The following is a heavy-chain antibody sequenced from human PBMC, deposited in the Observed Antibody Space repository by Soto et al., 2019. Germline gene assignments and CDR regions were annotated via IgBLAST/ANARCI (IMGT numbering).Heavy chain of an antibody. CDR3: ARERGGAIIVGVTGTFDV. V-gene: IGHV1-69*01. CDR1: GGTFSSYA. D-gene: IGHD3-22*01. CDR2: IIAILGKA. J-gene: IGHJ3*01. Sequence: QVQLVQSGAEVKKPGSSVKVSCKASGGTFSSYAISWVRQAPGQRLEWMGGIIAILGKANYAEKFQGRVTITADESTSTAYMELSSLRSEDTAVYYCARERGGAIIVGVTGTFDVWGQGTLVTVSS.